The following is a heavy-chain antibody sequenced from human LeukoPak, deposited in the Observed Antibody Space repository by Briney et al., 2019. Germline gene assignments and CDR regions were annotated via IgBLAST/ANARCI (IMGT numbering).Heavy chain of an antibody. V-gene: IGHV1-2*02. D-gene: IGHD3-3*01. CDR3: ARGGFTYYDFWSGKHTRDAFDI. CDR2: INPNSGGT. J-gene: IGHJ3*02. Sequence: ASVKVSCKASGYTFTGYYMHWVRQAPGQGLEWMGWINPNSGGTIYAQKFQGRVTMTRDTSISTAYMELSRLRSDDTAVYYCARGGFTYYDFWSGKHTRDAFDIWGQGTMVTVSS. CDR1: GYTFTGYY.